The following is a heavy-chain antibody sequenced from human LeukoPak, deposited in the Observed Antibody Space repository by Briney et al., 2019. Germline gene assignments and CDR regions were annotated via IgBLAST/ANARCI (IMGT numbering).Heavy chain of an antibody. CDR2: ISGSGGST. D-gene: IGHD5-18*01. CDR3: ARTRYSYGFDY. J-gene: IGHJ4*02. Sequence: GGTLRLSCAASGFTFSSYGMSWVRQAPGKGLEWVSAISGSGGSTYYADSVKGRFTISRDNSKNTLYLQMNSLRAEDTAVYYCARTRYSYGFDYWGQGTLVTVSS. CDR1: GFTFSSYG. V-gene: IGHV3-23*01.